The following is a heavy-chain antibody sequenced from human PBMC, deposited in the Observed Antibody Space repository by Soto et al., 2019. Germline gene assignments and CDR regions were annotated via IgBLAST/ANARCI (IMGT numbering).Heavy chain of an antibody. CDR1: GFTFSSYW. CDR2: KKHDGSET. J-gene: IGHJ4*02. Sequence: GGSLRLSCVVSGFTFSSYWMTWVRQGPGEGLEWVANKKHDGSETYYVDSVKGRFTISRDNAWNSLYLQMDSLRAEDTAMYYCARDFLVWGVVTIDYWGQGTLVTVSS. CDR3: ARDFLVWGVVTIDY. D-gene: IGHD3-10*01. V-gene: IGHV3-7*01.